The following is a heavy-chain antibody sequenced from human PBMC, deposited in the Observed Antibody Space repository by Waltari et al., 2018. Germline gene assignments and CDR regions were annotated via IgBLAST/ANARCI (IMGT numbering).Heavy chain of an antibody. CDR1: GFTLTELS. CDR2: FDPEDGET. CDR3: ATVLYYYDSSGYYY. J-gene: IGHJ4*02. D-gene: IGHD3-22*01. V-gene: IGHV1-24*01. Sequence: QVQLVQSGAEVKKPGASVKVSCKVSGFTLTELSMQWVRQAPGKGLEWMGGFDPEDGETIYAQKFQGRVTMTEDTSTDTAYMELSSLRSEDTAVYYCATVLYYYDSSGYYYWGQGTLVTVSS.